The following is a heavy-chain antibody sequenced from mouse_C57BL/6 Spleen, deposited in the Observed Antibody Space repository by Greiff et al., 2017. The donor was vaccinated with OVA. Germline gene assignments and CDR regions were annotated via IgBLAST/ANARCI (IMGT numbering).Heavy chain of an antibody. V-gene: IGHV1-52*01. J-gene: IGHJ4*01. CDR3: ARSGYDYPYAMDY. D-gene: IGHD2-4*01. CDR1: GYTFTSHW. CDR2: IDPSDSET. Sequence: QVQLQQPGAELVRPGSSVKLSCKASGYTFTSHWMHWVKQRPIQGLEWIGNIDPSDSETHYNQKFKDKATLTVDKSSSTAYMQLSSLTSEDSAVYYCARSGYDYPYAMDYWGQGTSVTVSS.